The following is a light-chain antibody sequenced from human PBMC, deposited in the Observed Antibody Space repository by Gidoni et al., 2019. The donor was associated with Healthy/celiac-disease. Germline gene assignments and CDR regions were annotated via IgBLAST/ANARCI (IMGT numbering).Light chain of an antibody. J-gene: IGKJ4*01. CDR1: QSVSSY. CDR2: DAS. CDR3: QQRSNWPPLT. Sequence: EIVLTQSPATLSLSPGERATLSCRASQSVSSYLAWYQQKPGQAPRLLIYDASNRATGIPARFRGSGSGTDFTLPISSLEPEDFAVYYCQQRSNWPPLTFGGXTKVEIK. V-gene: IGKV3-11*01.